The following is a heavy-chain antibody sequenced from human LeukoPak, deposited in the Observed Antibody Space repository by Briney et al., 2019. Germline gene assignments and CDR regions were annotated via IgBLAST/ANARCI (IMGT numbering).Heavy chain of an antibody. CDR3: AKDSSVYHYDSRNLDY. CDR1: GYTFTSYD. D-gene: IGHD3-22*01. V-gene: IGHV1-8*03. J-gene: IGHJ4*02. Sequence: ASVKVSCKASGYTFTSYDINWVRQATGQGLEWMGWMNPNSGNTGYAQKFQGRVTITRNTSISTAYMELSSLRSEDTAVYYCAKDSSVYHYDSRNLDYWGQGTLVTVSS. CDR2: MNPNSGNT.